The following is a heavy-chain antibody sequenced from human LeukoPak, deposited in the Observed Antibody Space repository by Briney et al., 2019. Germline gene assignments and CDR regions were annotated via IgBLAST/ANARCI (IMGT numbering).Heavy chain of an antibody. CDR1: GFTFSSYS. Sequence: PRGSLRLSCAASGFTFSSYSMNWVRQAPGKGLEWVSYISSSSRTIYYADSVKGRFTISRDNAKNSLYLQMNSLRAEDTAVYYCARDHYGDYGVDYWGQGTLVTVSS. V-gene: IGHV3-48*01. J-gene: IGHJ4*02. CDR3: ARDHYGDYGVDY. D-gene: IGHD4-17*01. CDR2: ISSSSRTI.